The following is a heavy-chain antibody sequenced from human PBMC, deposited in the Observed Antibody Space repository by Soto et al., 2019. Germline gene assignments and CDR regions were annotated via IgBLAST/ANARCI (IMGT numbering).Heavy chain of an antibody. CDR2: ISSSSSYI. CDR1: GFTFSSYS. J-gene: IGHJ6*02. Sequence: GGSLRLSCAASGFTFSSYSMNWVRQAPGKGLEWVSSISSSSSYIYYADSVKGRSTISRDNAKNSLYLQMNSLRAEDTAVYYCARVGMATIMYYYYGMDVWGQGTTVTVSS. D-gene: IGHD5-12*01. CDR3: ARVGMATIMYYYYGMDV. V-gene: IGHV3-21*01.